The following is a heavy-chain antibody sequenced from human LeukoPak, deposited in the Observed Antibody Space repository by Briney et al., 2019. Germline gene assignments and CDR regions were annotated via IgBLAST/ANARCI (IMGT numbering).Heavy chain of an antibody. V-gene: IGHV3-13*04. CDR1: GFTFSSYA. CDR3: ARVGENAFDI. Sequence: PSGGSLRLSCAASGFTFSSYAIHWVRQAIGKGLEWVSGIGIAGDIYYLGSVKGRFTISRENGKNSLYLQMNSLRVGDTAVYYCARVGENAFDIWGQGTLVTVSP. D-gene: IGHD3-10*01. J-gene: IGHJ3*02. CDR2: IGIAGDI.